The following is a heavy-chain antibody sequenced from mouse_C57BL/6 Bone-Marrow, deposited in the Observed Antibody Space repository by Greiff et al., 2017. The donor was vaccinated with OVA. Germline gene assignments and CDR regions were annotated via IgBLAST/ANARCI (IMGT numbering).Heavy chain of an antibody. CDR1: GFTFSSYG. J-gene: IGHJ4*01. V-gene: IGHV5-6*01. CDR3: ARREVVAPMDY. D-gene: IGHD1-1*01. Sequence: EVQVVESGGDLVKPGGSLKLSCAASGFTFSSYGMSWVRQTPDKRLEWVATFSSGGSYIYYPDSVKGRFTFSSDNAKNTLYLQMSSLKSENTAMYNCARREVVAPMDYWGQGTSVTVSS. CDR2: FSSGGSYI.